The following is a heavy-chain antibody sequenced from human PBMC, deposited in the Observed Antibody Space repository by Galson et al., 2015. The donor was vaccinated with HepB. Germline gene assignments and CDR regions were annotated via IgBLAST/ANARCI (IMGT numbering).Heavy chain of an antibody. CDR1: GGSISSGSYY. D-gene: IGHD1-26*01. CDR2: IYTSGST. CDR3: AREGVVGATTVIDY. Sequence: TLSLTCTVSGGSISSGSYYWSWIRQPAGKGLEWIGRIYTSGSTNYNPFLKSRVTISVDTSKNQFSLKLSSVTAADTAVYYCAREGVVGATTVIDYWGQGTLVTVSS. J-gene: IGHJ4*02. V-gene: IGHV4-61*02.